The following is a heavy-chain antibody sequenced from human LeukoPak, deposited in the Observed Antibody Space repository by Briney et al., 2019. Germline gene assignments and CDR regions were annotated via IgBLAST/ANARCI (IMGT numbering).Heavy chain of an antibody. CDR3: AKDSSSSVEIDY. J-gene: IGHJ4*02. Sequence: GGYLRLSCAASGFTVSSNYMSWVRQAPGKGLEWVSAISGSGGSTYYADSVKGRFTISRDNSKNTLYLQMNSLRAEDTAVYYCAKDSSSSVEIDYWGQGTLVTASS. D-gene: IGHD6-13*01. CDR1: GFTVSSNY. V-gene: IGHV3-23*01. CDR2: ISGSGGST.